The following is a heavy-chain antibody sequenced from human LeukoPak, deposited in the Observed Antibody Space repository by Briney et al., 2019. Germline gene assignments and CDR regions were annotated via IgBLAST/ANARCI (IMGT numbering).Heavy chain of an antibody. J-gene: IGHJ5*02. Sequence: ASVKVSCKASGSTFTGYYMHWVRQAPGQGLEWMGWINPNTGGTKYAQKFQGRVTMTRDTSISTAYMELSRLRSDDTAVYYCARDLGSGDGYNYPWGQGTLVTVSS. D-gene: IGHD5-24*01. CDR2: INPNTGGT. CDR1: GSTFTGYY. V-gene: IGHV1-2*02. CDR3: ARDLGSGDGYNYP.